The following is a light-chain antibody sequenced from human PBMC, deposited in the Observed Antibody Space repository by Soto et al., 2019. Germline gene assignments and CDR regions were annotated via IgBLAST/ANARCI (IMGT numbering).Light chain of an antibody. CDR1: QSVSSNY. J-gene: IGKJ5*01. V-gene: IGKV3-11*01. Sequence: EIVLTQSPGTLSLSPGERATFSCRASQSVSSNYLAWYQQKPGQAPRLLIYDASNRATGIPARFSGSGSGTDFTLTISSLEPEDFAVYYCQQRSNWPLSFGQGTRLEI. CDR2: DAS. CDR3: QQRSNWPLS.